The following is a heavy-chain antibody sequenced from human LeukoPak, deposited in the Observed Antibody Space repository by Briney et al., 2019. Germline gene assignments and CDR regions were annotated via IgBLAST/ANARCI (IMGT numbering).Heavy chain of an antibody. V-gene: IGHV4-38-2*02. CDR3: ARVRYDSSGYPGVFDY. J-gene: IGHJ4*02. D-gene: IGHD3-22*01. CDR1: GYSISSGYY. CDR2: IYHSGST. Sequence: PSETLSLTCTVSGYSISSGYYWGWIRPPPGKGLEWIGSIYHSGSTYYNPSLKSRVTISVDTSKNQFSLKLSSVAAADTAVYYCARVRYDSSGYPGVFDYWGQGTLVTVSS.